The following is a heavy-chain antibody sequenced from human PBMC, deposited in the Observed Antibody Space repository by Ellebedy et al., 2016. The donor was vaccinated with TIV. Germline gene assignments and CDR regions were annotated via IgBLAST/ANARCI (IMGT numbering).Heavy chain of an antibody. CDR2: ISGSGYKT. Sequence: GESLKISCAASGFTFTSYALNWVRQAPGKGLEWVSTISGSGYKTYYADSVKGRFTISRDNSKNTLYLQMNSLRAEDTAVYYCAKGRGGGSDTSAPRYYFDYWGLGTLVTVSS. J-gene: IGHJ4*02. V-gene: IGHV3-23*01. CDR1: GFTFTSYA. D-gene: IGHD3-22*01. CDR3: AKGRGGGSDTSAPRYYFDY.